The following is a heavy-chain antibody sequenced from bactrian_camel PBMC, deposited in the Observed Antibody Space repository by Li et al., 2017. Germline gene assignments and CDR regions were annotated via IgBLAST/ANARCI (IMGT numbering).Heavy chain of an antibody. Sequence: VQLVESGGGSVQAGASLRLSCAVSGYRHCVAWFRQVAGKARLGVASISSPVGTTYYRDDSLKGRFTISRDSAKNTVFLEMYGLMIEDTATYQCAADCPPVVGWDREESWGQGTQVTVS. CDR3: AADCPPVVGWDREES. CDR2: ISSPVGTT. D-gene: IGHD1*01. CDR1: GYRHCV. V-gene: IGHV3-3*01. J-gene: IGHJ6*01.